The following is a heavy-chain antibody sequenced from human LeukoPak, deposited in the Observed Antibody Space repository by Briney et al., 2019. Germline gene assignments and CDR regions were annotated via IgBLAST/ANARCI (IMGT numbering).Heavy chain of an antibody. V-gene: IGHV3-48*04. Sequence: GGSLRLSCAASGLSFSSYWMHWVRQAPGKGLEWVSYISSSSSTIYYADSVKGRFTISSGNAKNSLYLQMNSLRAEDPAVYYCAIDAPYSRGWPLQGLDYSGQGTLVTLSS. CDR2: ISSSSSTI. CDR3: AIDAPYSRGWPLQGLDY. J-gene: IGHJ4*02. CDR1: GLSFSSYW. D-gene: IGHD6-19*01.